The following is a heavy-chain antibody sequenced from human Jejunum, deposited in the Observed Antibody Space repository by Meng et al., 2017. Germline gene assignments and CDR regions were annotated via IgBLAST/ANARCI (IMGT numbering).Heavy chain of an antibody. J-gene: IGHJ3*02. CDR3: ARDRDYDIGYDYYDACDM. CDR1: GFKISTYS. Sequence: GESLKISCSASGFKISTYSLSWVRQAPGKGLEWVANIQKNVEDKKYVDSVKGRFTISRDNTKNSLDLQMNSLRDEDTALYFCARDRDYDIGYDYYDACDMWGPGTMVTVSS. V-gene: IGHV3-7*01. CDR2: IQKNVEDK. D-gene: IGHD3-9*01.